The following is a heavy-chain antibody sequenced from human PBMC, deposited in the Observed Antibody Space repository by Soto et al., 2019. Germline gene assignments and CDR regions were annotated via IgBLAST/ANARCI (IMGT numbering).Heavy chain of an antibody. CDR1: GGSISIYY. J-gene: IGHJ4*02. V-gene: IGHV4-59*01. CDR3: ARELYSSGCDY. D-gene: IGHD6-25*01. CDR2: IYYSGST. Sequence: SGPLSLTCTVYGGSISIYYWSWIRQPPGKGLEWIGYIYYSGSTNYNPSLKSRVTISVDTSKNQFSLKLSSVTAADTAVYYCARELYSSGCDYWGQGTLVTVSS.